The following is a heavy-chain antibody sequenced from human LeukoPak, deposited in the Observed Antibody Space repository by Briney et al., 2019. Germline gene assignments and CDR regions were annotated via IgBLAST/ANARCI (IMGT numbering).Heavy chain of an antibody. CDR3: ARDSLLPSAMGYYYMDV. D-gene: IGHD2-2*01. V-gene: IGHV4-61*02. CDR1: GGSISSGSYY. Sequence: PSQTLSLTCTVSGGSISSGSYYWSWILQPAGNGLEWIGLIYTSGSTNHNPYLKSRVTISVDTSKNQFSLKPSSVTAADTALYYCARDSLLPSAMGYYYMDVWGKGTTVTVSS. J-gene: IGHJ6*03. CDR2: IYTSGST.